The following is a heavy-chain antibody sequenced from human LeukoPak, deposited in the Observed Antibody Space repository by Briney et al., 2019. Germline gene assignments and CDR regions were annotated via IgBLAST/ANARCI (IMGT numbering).Heavy chain of an antibody. V-gene: IGHV4-4*02. CDR3: ARHQGRFYYPYFDY. CDR2: IYHSGSP. Sequence: SGTLSLTCAVSGGSISSNNWWGWVRQPPGKGLEWIGEIYHSGSPNYNPSLKSRVTISVDTSKNQFSLKLSSVTAADTAVYYCARHQGRFYYPYFDYWGQGTLVTVSS. CDR1: GGSISSNNW. D-gene: IGHD3-22*01. J-gene: IGHJ4*02.